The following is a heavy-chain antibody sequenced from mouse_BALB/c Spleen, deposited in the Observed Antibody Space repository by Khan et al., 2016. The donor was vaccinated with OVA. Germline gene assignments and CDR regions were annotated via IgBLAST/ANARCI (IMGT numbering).Heavy chain of an antibody. CDR2: IWAGGST. J-gene: IGHJ3*01. CDR1: GFSLSSYG. D-gene: IGHD1-1*01. CDR3: ARAFYYGAWFAY. V-gene: IGHV2-9*02. Sequence: QVQLKESGPGLVAPSQTLSITCTVSGFSLSSYGVHWVRQPPGKGLEWLGVIWAGGSTNHNSALMSRLSISKDNSKSQVFLKMNSRQTDDTAMYYGARAFYYGAWFAYWGQGTLVTVSA.